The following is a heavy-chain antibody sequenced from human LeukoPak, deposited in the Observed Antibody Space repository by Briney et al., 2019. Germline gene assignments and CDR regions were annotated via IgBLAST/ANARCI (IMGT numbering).Heavy chain of an antibody. CDR1: GYTFTDYY. CDR3: ARLAAVPG. CDR2: IHPNSGGT. V-gene: IGHV1-2*02. J-gene: IGHJ1*01. D-gene: IGHD6-19*01. Sequence: ASVKVSCKASGYTFTDYYLHWVRQAPGQGLEWMGWIHPNSGGTNYAQKFQDRVAMTRDTSISTAYMELSSLRSDDTAVYYCARLAAVPGWGQGTLVTVSS.